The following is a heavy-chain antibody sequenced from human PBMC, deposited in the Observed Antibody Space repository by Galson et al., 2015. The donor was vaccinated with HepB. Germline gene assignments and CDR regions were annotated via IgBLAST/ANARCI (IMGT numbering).Heavy chain of an antibody. CDR2: ISYDGSNK. J-gene: IGHJ4*02. D-gene: IGHD1-26*01. CDR1: GFTFSSYG. Sequence: SLRLSCAASGFTFSSYGMHWVRQAPGKGLEWVAVISYDGSNKYYADSVKGRFTISRDNSKNTLYLQMNRLRAEDTAVYYCAKDASVGATHFDYWGQGTLVTVSS. V-gene: IGHV3-30*18. CDR3: AKDASVGATHFDY.